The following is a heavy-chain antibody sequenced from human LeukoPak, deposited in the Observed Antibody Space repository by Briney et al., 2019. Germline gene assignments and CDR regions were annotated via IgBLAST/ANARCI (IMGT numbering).Heavy chain of an antibody. V-gene: IGHV1-2*06. Sequence: EASVKVSCKASGYTFIAYHMHWVRQAPGQGLEWMGRIHPSSGATNYAQRFQGRVTLTRDTSINTAYMELSRLTSDDTAVYYCARDLPLEDWGQGTLVTVSS. J-gene: IGHJ4*02. CDR1: GYTFIAYH. CDR2: IHPSSGAT. CDR3: ARDLPLED.